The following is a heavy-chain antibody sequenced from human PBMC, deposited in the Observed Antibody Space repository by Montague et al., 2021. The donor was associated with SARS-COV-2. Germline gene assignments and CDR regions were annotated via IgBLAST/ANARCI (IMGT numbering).Heavy chain of an antibody. CDR2: IYSGDST. V-gene: IGHV3-66*01. CDR1: GFTVRSNY. J-gene: IGHJ6*02. CDR3: AARARYYYYMDV. Sequence: SLRLSCAASGFTVRSNYMSWVRQAPGKGLEWVSVIYSGDSTYYADSVKGRFTISRDNSKNTLYLQMNSLRAEDTAVYYCAARARYYYYMDVWGQGTTVTVSS.